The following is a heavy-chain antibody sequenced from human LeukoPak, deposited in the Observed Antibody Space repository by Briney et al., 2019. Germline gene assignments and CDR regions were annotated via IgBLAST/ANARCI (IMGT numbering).Heavy chain of an antibody. Sequence: SVKVSCKASGGTFSGYAISWVRQAPGQGLEWMGGIIPIFGTANYAQKFQGRVTITADESTSTAYMELSSLRSEDTAVYYCARITMATNAFDIWGQGTMVTVSS. CDR2: IIPIFGTA. D-gene: IGHD3-10*01. CDR3: ARITMATNAFDI. V-gene: IGHV1-69*13. CDR1: GGTFSGYA. J-gene: IGHJ3*02.